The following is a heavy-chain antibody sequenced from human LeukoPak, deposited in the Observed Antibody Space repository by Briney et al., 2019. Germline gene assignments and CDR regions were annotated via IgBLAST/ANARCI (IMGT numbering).Heavy chain of an antibody. D-gene: IGHD2-15*01. Sequence: PSETLSLTCTVSGDSISTYYWSWIRQPAGKGLEWIGHIYTSGSTNYNPSLKSRVAMSVDTSKNHFSLKLSSVTAADTAVYYCARHFDCSGGSCYRFDAFDIWGQGTMVIVSS. J-gene: IGHJ3*02. V-gene: IGHV4-4*07. CDR2: IYTSGST. CDR3: ARHFDCSGGSCYRFDAFDI. CDR1: GDSISTYY.